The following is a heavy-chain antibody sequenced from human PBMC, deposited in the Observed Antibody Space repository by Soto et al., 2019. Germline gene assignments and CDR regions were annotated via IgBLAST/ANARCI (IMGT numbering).Heavy chain of an antibody. Sequence: GGSLRLSCAASGFTFSSYWMSWVRQAPGKGLEWVANIKQDGSEKYYVDSVKGRFTISRDNAKNSLYLQMNSLRAEDTAVYYCARGGEATIRPLEFDYWGQGTLVTVSS. V-gene: IGHV3-7*01. J-gene: IGHJ4*02. CDR2: IKQDGSEK. D-gene: IGHD5-12*01. CDR1: GFTFSSYW. CDR3: ARGGEATIRPLEFDY.